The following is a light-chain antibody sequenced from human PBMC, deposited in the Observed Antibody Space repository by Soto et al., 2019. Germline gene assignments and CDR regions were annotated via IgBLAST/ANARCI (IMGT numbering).Light chain of an antibody. V-gene: IGLV2-14*01. CDR3: SSYTSSGTLVV. CDR1: SSDVGGYNY. Sequence: QSALTQPASVSGSPGQSITISCTGTSSDVGGYNYVSWYQQHPGNAPKLIIYEVRNRPSGVSNGFSGSKSGDTATLTISWVKAEDEADYYCSSYTSSGTLVVFGGGTKVTVL. CDR2: EVR. J-gene: IGLJ2*01.